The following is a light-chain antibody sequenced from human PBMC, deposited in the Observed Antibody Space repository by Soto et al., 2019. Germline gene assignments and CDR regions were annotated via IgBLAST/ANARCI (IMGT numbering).Light chain of an antibody. Sequence: QSALTQPASGSGSPGQSIAISCTGTSSDVGAYNYVSWYQQHPGKAPRLMIYEVSKRPSGVSNRFSGSKSVNTATLTISGLQAEDEADYYCGSYASTNNRVFGTGTKVTVL. J-gene: IGLJ1*01. V-gene: IGLV2-14*01. CDR3: GSYASTNNRV. CDR2: EVS. CDR1: SSDVGAYNY.